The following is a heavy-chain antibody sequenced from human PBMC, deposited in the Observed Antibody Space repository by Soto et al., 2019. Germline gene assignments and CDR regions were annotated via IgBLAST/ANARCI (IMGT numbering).Heavy chain of an antibody. CDR3: ARKVKGIAADGPYYFDY. CDR2: IYYSGST. D-gene: IGHD6-13*01. Sequence: PSETPCVTCTFSGGSISIRSYYWGWIRQPPGKGLEWIGSIYYSGSTYYNPSLKSRVTISVDTSKNQFSLKLRSVTAADTAVYYCARKVKGIAADGPYYFDYWGQGTLVTVSS. J-gene: IGHJ4*02. V-gene: IGHV4-39*01. CDR1: GGSISIRSYY.